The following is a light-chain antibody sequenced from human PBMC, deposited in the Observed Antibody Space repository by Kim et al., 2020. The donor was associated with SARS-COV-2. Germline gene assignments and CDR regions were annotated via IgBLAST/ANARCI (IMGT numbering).Light chain of an antibody. V-gene: IGLV3-21*04. CDR1: NMGSKS. Sequence: APGTTARITCWGNNMGSKSVHWYQQKPGQAPVLVIYYDSDRPSGIPERFSGSNSGNTATLTISRVEAGDEADYYCQVWDSSSDHPVFGGGTQLTVL. J-gene: IGLJ3*02. CDR3: QVWDSSSDHPV. CDR2: YDS.